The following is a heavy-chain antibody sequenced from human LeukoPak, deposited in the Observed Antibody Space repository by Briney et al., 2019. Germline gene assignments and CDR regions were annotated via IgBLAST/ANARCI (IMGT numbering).Heavy chain of an antibody. CDR3: ARDPGSSWPNWFDP. CDR2: IYYSGST. V-gene: IGHV4-31*03. J-gene: IGHJ5*02. CDR1: GGSISSGGYY. Sequence: SETLSLTCTVSGGSISSGGYYWSWIRQHPGKGLEWIGYIYYSGSTYYNPSLKNRVTISVDTSKNQFSLKLSSVTAADTAVYYCARDPGSSWPNWFDPWGQGTLVTVSS. D-gene: IGHD6-13*01.